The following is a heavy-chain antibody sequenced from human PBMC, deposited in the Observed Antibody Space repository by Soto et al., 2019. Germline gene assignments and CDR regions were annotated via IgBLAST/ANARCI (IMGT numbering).Heavy chain of an antibody. Sequence: QVQLVQSGAEVKKPGASVKVSCKASGYTFTSYHMHWVRQAPGQGLEWMGIINPSGDSTTYAQKFQGRVTMTRDTSTSTVYMELSSLRSEDTAVYYCARDSCALLWFGELYPYGMDVWGQGTTVTVSS. J-gene: IGHJ6*02. D-gene: IGHD3-10*01. CDR1: GYTFTSYH. CDR2: INPSGDST. V-gene: IGHV1-46*01. CDR3: ARDSCALLWFGELYPYGMDV.